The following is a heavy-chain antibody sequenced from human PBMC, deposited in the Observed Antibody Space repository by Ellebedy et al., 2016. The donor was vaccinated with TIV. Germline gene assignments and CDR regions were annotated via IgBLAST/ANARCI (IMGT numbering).Heavy chain of an antibody. V-gene: IGHV3-30-3*01. CDR1: GFPFSNYA. D-gene: IGHD6-25*01. CDR3: ARDITQYDSGAGLSDS. J-gene: IGHJ4*02. Sequence: PGGSPRLSCDASGFPFSNYAMPWLRQSPRKGLEWVAIVSLDIVKKFSRDSVKGRFTISRDNSKNTLYLDMNSLGVDDTAVYYCARDITQYDSGAGLSDSWGQGTLVSVST. CDR2: VSLDIVKK.